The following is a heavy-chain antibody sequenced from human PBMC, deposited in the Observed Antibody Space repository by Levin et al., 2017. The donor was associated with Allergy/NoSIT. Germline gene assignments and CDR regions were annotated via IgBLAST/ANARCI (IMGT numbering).Heavy chain of an antibody. D-gene: IGHD4/OR15-4a*01. V-gene: IGHV4-61*08. CDR3: ARTTIASASDY. CDR1: GGPVSSRDYY. CDR2: VGST. Sequence: KASETLSLTCTVSGGPVSSRDYYWSWIRQPPGKGLEWIAYVGSTNYNPSLKSRVTISVDTSKNQFFLRLSSVTAADTAVYYCARTTIASASDYWGQGTLVTVSS. J-gene: IGHJ4*02.